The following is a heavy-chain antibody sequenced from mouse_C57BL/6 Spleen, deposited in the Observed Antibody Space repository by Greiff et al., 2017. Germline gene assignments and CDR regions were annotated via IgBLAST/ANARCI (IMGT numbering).Heavy chain of an antibody. CDR2: IDPETGGT. CDR1: GYTFTDYE. Sequence: VKLMESGAELVRPGASVTLSCKASGYTFTDYEMHWVKQTPVHGLEWIGAIDPETGGTAYNQKFKGKAILTADKSSSTAYMELRSLTSEDSAVYYCTRSGYSNPDYWGQGTLVTVSA. V-gene: IGHV1-15*01. CDR3: TRSGYSNPDY. J-gene: IGHJ3*01. D-gene: IGHD2-5*01.